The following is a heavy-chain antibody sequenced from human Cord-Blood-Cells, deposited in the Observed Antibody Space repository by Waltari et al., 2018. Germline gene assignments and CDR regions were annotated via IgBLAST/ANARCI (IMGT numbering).Heavy chain of an antibody. J-gene: IGHJ4*02. CDR3: ARLNSRHIMITH. D-gene: IGHD3-16*01. CDR2: IIPWFDTA. CDR1: GATFSIYA. V-gene: IGHV1-69*06. Sequence: QLQLVQSGAEAMHPEPALKVSCKASGATFSIYAISWVRQGTGQGLEWVGGIIPWFDTANYAQKFQGRVTITTDISSVPGYVDVSSLRAEDTAVYYGARLNSRHIMITHWGQGTLVTVSS.